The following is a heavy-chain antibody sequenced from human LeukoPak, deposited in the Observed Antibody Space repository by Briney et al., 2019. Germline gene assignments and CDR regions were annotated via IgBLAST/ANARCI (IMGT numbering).Heavy chain of an antibody. J-gene: IGHJ5*02. Sequence: GESLKISRKGSGYSFTSYWIGWVRQMPGKGLEWMGIIYPGDSDTRYGPSFRGQVTISADKSISTAYLQWSSLKASDTAMYYCARPTSGIQLWDRGYNWFDPWGQGTLVTVSS. D-gene: IGHD5-18*01. CDR2: IYPGDSDT. V-gene: IGHV5-51*01. CDR3: ARPTSGIQLWDRGYNWFDP. CDR1: GYSFTSYW.